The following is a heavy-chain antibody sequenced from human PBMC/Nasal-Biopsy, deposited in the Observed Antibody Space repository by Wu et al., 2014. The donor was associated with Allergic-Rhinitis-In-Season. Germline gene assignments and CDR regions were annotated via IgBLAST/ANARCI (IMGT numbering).Heavy chain of an antibody. CDR2: IYYSGST. V-gene: IGHV4-59*01. D-gene: IGHD2-8*01. CDR1: GGSISSYY. CDR3: ARDGCTNGVCYDLDY. J-gene: IGHJ4*02. Sequence: TLSLTCTVSGGSISSYYWSWIRQPPGKGLEWIGNIYYSGSTKYNPSLKSRVTISVDTSKNQFSLKVSSVTAADTAVYYCARDGCTNGVCYDLDYWGQGTLVTVSS.